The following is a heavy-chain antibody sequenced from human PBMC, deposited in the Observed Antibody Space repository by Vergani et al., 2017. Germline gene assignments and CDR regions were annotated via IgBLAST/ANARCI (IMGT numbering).Heavy chain of an antibody. CDR1: GGTFSSYA. J-gene: IGHJ4*02. CDR3: ARDHRLGYCSGGSCHTGDY. Sequence: QVQLVQSGAEVKKPGSSVKVSCKASGGTFSSYAISWVRQAPGQGLEWMGGIIPIFGTANYAQKFQGRVTITADESTSTAYMELSSLRSDDTAVYYCARDHRLGYCSGGSCHTGDYWGQGTLVTVSS. V-gene: IGHV1-69*12. D-gene: IGHD2-15*01. CDR2: IIPIFGTA.